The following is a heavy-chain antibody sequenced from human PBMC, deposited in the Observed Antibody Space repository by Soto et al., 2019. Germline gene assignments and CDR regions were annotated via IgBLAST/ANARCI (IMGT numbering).Heavy chain of an antibody. CDR2: ISGSGGST. CDR3: AKVSMIVVVPGPGWFDP. D-gene: IGHD3-22*01. CDR1: GFTFSSYA. J-gene: IGHJ5*02. Sequence: GVSLRLSCAASGFTFSSYAMSWVRQAPGKGLEWVSAISGSGGSTYYADSVKGRFTISRDNSKNTLYLQMNSLRAEDTAVYYCAKVSMIVVVPGPGWFDPWGQGTLVTVSS. V-gene: IGHV3-23*01.